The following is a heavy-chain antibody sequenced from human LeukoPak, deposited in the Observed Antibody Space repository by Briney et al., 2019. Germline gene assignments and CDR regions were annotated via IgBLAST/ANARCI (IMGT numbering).Heavy chain of an antibody. CDR2: ISYDGSNK. J-gene: IGHJ4*02. CDR3: ARDNSPGIQLWLLD. D-gene: IGHD5-18*01. Sequence: GGSLRLSCAASGFTFSSYAMHWVRQAPGKGLEWVAVISYDGSNKYYADSVKGRFTISRDNSKNTLYLQMNSLRAEDTAAYYCARDNSPGIQLWLLDWGQGTLVTVSS. V-gene: IGHV3-30*04. CDR1: GFTFSSYA.